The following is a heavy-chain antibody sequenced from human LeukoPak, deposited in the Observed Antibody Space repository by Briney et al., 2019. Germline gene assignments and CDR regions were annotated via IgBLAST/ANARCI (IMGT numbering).Heavy chain of an antibody. CDR2: ISSSSSTI. CDR1: GFTFSSYS. CDR3: ARDQSPVGAGTPIDY. J-gene: IGHJ4*02. Sequence: GGSLRLSCAASGFTFSSYSMNWVRQAPGKGLEWVSYISSSSSTIYYADSVKGRFTISRDNSKNTLYLQMNSLRAEDTAVYYCARDQSPVGAGTPIDYWGQGTLVTVSS. V-gene: IGHV3-48*01. D-gene: IGHD6-25*01.